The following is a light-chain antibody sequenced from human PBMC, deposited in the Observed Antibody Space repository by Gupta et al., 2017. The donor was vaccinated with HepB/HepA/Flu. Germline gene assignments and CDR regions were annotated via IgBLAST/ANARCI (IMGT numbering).Light chain of an antibody. CDR2: GNT. CDR1: ISNIGAGYD. J-gene: IGLJ1*01. CDR3: QSYDSSLIVPYV. V-gene: IGLV1-40*01. Sequence: QSVLTQPPSVSGAPGPRVTIACTWSISNIGAGYDVHWYQQLPGTAPKLLIYGNTNRPSGVPDRFSGSKSGTSASLAITGLQAEDEADYYCQSYDSSLIVPYVFGTGTRVTVL.